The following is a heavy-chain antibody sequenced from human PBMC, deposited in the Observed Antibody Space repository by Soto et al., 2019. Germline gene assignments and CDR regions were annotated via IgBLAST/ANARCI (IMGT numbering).Heavy chain of an antibody. J-gene: IGHJ5*02. CDR3: ARDRDGGHNWFDP. CDR1: GGSISRYY. Sequence: QVQLQESGPGLVKPSETLSLTCTVSGGSISRYYWSWIRQPPGKGLEWIGYIYYSGSTNYNPSLKSRVXXSXDXXKNQFSLKLSSVTAADTAVYYCARDRDGGHNWFDPWGQGTLVTVSS. D-gene: IGHD3-10*01. V-gene: IGHV4-59*01. CDR2: IYYSGST.